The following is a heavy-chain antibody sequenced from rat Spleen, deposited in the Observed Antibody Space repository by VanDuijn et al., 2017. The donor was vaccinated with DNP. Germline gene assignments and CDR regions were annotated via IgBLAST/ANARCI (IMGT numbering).Heavy chain of an antibody. V-gene: IGHV5-22*01. CDR2: ISYDGGST. D-gene: IGHD1-7*01. J-gene: IGHJ4*01. Sequence: EVQLVESGGGLVQPGRSMKLSCAASGFTFSNYYMAWVRQAPTKGLEWVAYISYDGGSTYYGDSVKGQFTISRDNAKSTLSLQMNSLRSEDMATYDWSRQELRVCDALDAWGQGPSVTVSS. CDR1: GFTFSNYY. CDR3: SRQELRVCDALDA.